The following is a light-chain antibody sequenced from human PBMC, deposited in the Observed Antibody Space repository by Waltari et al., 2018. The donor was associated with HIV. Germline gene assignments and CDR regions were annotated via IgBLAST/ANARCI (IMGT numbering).Light chain of an antibody. CDR3: ATWDDSLNAVV. J-gene: IGLJ2*01. V-gene: IGLV1-44*01. Sequence: QSMLTQPPSTSGTPGQGIIISCSGTRSNIGSNTVNWYHQYPGAAPKLRIYNNDQRPSGGPDRISGSKSGTSASLAISGLQSDDEADYYCATWDDSLNAVVFGGGTTVTVL. CDR2: NND. CDR1: RSNIGSNT.